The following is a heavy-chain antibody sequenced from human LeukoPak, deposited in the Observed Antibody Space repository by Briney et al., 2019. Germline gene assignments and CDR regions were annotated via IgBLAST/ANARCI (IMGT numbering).Heavy chain of an antibody. CDR3: ARIARPSWFDP. CDR1: GGSISSGGYY. D-gene: IGHD6-6*01. V-gene: IGHV4-31*03. CDR2: INHSGST. Sequence: SQTLSLTCTVSGGSISSGGYYWSWIRQHPGKGLEWIGEINHSGSTNYNPSLKSRVTISVDTSKNQFSLKLSSVTAADTAVYYCARIARPSWFDPWGQGTLVTVSS. J-gene: IGHJ5*02.